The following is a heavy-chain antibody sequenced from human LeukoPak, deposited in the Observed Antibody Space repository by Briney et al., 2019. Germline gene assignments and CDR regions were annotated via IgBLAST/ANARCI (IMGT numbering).Heavy chain of an antibody. Sequence: GESLKISCKGSGYSFTSYWISWVRQMPGKGLEWMGRIDPSDSYTNYSPSFQGHVTISADKSISTAYLQWSSLKASETAMYYCARLGGLERPLDYWGQGTLVTVSS. D-gene: IGHD1-1*01. J-gene: IGHJ4*02. V-gene: IGHV5-10-1*01. CDR2: IDPSDSYT. CDR3: ARLGGLERPLDY. CDR1: GYSFTSYW.